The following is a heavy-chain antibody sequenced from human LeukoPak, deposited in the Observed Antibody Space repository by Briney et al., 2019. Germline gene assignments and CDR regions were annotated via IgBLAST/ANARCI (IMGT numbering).Heavy chain of an antibody. V-gene: IGHV3-23*01. J-gene: IGHJ4*02. D-gene: IGHD2-21*02. CDR1: GFTFSIYV. CDR3: ARVFRSGDLFVSDS. CDR2: GSSSTT. Sequence: GGSLRLSCAASGFTFSIYVMSWVRRAPGKGLEWVSGGSSSTTYYADSVKGRFTISRDNSRDTVFLQMNSLRAEDTAVYYCARVFRSGDLFVSDSWGQGTLVTVSS.